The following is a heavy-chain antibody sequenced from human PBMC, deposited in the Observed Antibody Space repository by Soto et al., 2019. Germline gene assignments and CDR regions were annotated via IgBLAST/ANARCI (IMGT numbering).Heavy chain of an antibody. CDR2: IYHSGST. J-gene: IGHJ5*02. CDR3: ARVPSP. V-gene: IGHV4-30-2*01. CDR1: GGSSGGGGDS. Sequence: SETLCVRCAVSGGSSGGGGDSWSWIRQPPGKGLEWIGYIYHSGSTYYNPSLKSRVTISVDRSKNQFSLKLSSVTAADTAVYYCARVPSPWGQGTLVTVS.